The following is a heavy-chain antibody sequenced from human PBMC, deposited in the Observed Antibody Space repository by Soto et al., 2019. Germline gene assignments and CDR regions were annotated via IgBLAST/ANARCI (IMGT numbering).Heavy chain of an antibody. CDR1: GYTFSSYF. Sequence: QVQLVQSGAEVKKPGASVKVSCKASGYTFSSYFISWVRPAPGQGLEWMGWISAYNGNTNYAPNLQGRVTMTADTSTSTAYMELRSLRSYDTALYYCARDLPPVDYWGQGTLVTVSS. CDR2: ISAYNGNT. CDR3: ARDLPPVDY. V-gene: IGHV1-18*01. J-gene: IGHJ4*02.